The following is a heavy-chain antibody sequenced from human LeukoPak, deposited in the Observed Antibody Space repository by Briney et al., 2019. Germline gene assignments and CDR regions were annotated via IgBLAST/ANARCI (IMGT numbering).Heavy chain of an antibody. Sequence: PSQTLSLTCTDSGGSISSGDYYWSWIRQPPGKGLEWIGYIYYSGSTYYNPSLKSRVTISVDTSKNQFSLKLSSVTAADTAVYYCARTDYDILTGSIDYFDYWGQGTLVTVSS. CDR1: GGSISSGDYY. J-gene: IGHJ4*02. CDR3: ARTDYDILTGSIDYFDY. CDR2: IYYSGST. V-gene: IGHV4-30-4*01. D-gene: IGHD3-9*01.